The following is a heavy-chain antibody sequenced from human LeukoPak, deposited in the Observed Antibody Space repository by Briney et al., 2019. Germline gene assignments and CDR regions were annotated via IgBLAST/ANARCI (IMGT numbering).Heavy chain of an antibody. CDR2: IIPIFGTA. CDR3: AREGSRGGHEVDY. Sequence: SVKVSCKASGGTFSSYAISWVRQSPGQGLEWMGGIIPIFGTANYAQKFQGRVTITADESTSTAYMELSSLRSEDTAVYYCAREGSRGGHEVDYWGQGTLVTVSS. J-gene: IGHJ4*02. D-gene: IGHD4-23*01. CDR1: GGTFSSYA. V-gene: IGHV1-69*13.